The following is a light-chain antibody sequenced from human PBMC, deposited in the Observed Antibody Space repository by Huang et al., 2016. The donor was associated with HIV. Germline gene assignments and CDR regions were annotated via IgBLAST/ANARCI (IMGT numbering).Light chain of an antibody. Sequence: DIVMTQSPDSLTVSMGERATIHCKSSQNLLYNSNNKNYLNWYQQKPGHPPKLLIYWASARESGVPDRFSGSGSGTNFTLNINSLQAEDVAIYYCQQYYSSLWTFGQGTKVEIK. J-gene: IGKJ1*01. CDR3: QQYYSSLWT. CDR2: WAS. V-gene: IGKV4-1*01. CDR1: QNLLYNSNNKNY.